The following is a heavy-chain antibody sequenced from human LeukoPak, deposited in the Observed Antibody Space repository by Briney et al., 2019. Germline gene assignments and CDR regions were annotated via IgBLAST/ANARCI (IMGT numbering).Heavy chain of an antibody. V-gene: IGHV3-7*04. J-gene: IGHJ4*02. CDR2: IKEDGSRK. D-gene: IGHD3-10*01. Sequence: GGSLRLSCAASGFTFSNYWMNWVRQAPGKGLEWVANIKEDGSRKYYMDSVKGRFTISRDNAEKSLYLLMNSLRAEDTAVYYCARDGSVDYSGSGRSLSTDWGQGTLVLVSS. CDR3: ARDGSVDYSGSGRSLSTD. CDR1: GFTFSNYW.